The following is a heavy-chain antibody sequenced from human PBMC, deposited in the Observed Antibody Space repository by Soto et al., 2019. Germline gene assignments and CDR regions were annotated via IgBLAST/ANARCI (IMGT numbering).Heavy chain of an antibody. CDR2: ISGSGGST. D-gene: IGHD2-2*01. V-gene: IGHV3-23*01. Sequence: GWSLSLCCAASAVTFSSYAMSWVRQAPGKGLEWVSAISGSGGSTYYADSVKGRFTISRDNSKNTLYLQTNSLRAEDTAVYYWAKVTTGSSAYWGQGTLVTVSS. J-gene: IGHJ4*02. CDR3: AKVTTGSSAY. CDR1: AVTFSSYA.